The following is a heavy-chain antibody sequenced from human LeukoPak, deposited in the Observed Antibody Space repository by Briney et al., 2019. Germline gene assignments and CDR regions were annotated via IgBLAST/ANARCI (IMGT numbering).Heavy chain of an antibody. Sequence: GGSLRHSCVASVFTSCTYAMTTVRQAPGKGLEWVSGISGSGGSTYYADSVKGRFTISRDNSKSTLYLQMNNLRAEDTALYYCAKGYWNPGYWGQGTLVTVSS. V-gene: IGHV3-23*01. CDR3: AKGYWNPGY. CDR2: ISGSGGST. D-gene: IGHD1-1*01. J-gene: IGHJ4*02. CDR1: VFTSCTYA.